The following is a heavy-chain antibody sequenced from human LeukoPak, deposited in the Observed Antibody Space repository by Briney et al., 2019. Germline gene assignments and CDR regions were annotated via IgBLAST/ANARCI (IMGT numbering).Heavy chain of an antibody. D-gene: IGHD1-26*01. CDR1: GASIRMSY. J-gene: IGHJ4*02. CDR2: IYDSGST. Sequence: SETLSLTCTVSGASIRMSYWSWIRQSPGKGLEWIGYIYDSGSTNYNPSFTSRVAISVDTSKNQFSLRLSSVTAADTAVYYCARDGPTGPWGRGTLVTVSS. CDR3: ARDGPTGP. V-gene: IGHV4-59*01.